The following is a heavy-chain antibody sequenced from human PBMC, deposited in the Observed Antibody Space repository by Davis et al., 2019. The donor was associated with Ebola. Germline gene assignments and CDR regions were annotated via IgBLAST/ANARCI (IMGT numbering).Heavy chain of an antibody. CDR2: LSGNGVKT. V-gene: IGHV3-23*01. CDR1: GFTFSTYA. Sequence: GGSLRLSCAASGFTFSTYAMNWLRRAPGKGLEWVSGLSGNGVKTYYADSVKGRFTISRDNAKNTLYLQMNNLRVEDTAVYYCATLPGYYWGQGTLVTVSS. D-gene: IGHD1-26*01. CDR3: ATLPGYY. J-gene: IGHJ4*02.